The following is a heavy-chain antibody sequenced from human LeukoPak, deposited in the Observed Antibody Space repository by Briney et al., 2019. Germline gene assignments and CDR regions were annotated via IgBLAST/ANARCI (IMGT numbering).Heavy chain of an antibody. CDR3: AKDKGDYYDSSGTYDY. J-gene: IGHJ4*02. CDR1: GFTFDDYA. Sequence: GRSLRRSCAASGFTFDDYAMHWVRQAPGEGVEWVSGISWNSGSIGYADSVKGRFTISRDNAKNSLYLQMNSLRAEDTALYYCAKDKGDYYDSSGTYDYWGQGTLVTVSS. D-gene: IGHD3-22*01. V-gene: IGHV3-9*01. CDR2: ISWNSGSI.